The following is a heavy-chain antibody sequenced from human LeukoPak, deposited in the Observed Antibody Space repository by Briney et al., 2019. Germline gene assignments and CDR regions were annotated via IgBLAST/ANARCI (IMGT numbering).Heavy chain of an antibody. Sequence: GESLQISCKDSGHSFTSYWISWVRQMPGKGLEWMGRIDPSDSYTNYSPSFQGHVTISVDKSISTAYLQWTSLKSSDSAMYYCARRGYYYYGMDVWGQGTTVTVSS. CDR1: GHSFTSYW. CDR3: ARRGYYYYGMDV. CDR2: IDPSDSYT. J-gene: IGHJ6*02. D-gene: IGHD3-10*01. V-gene: IGHV5-10-1*01.